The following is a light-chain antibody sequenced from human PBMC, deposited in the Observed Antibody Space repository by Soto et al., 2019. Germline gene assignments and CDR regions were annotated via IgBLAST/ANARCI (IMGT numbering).Light chain of an antibody. CDR3: QMYNSAPQIT. V-gene: IGKV1-27*01. CDR1: QDIGDY. Sequence: DIQMTQSPASLSASVGDRVTITCRASQDIGDYLAWYQQKPGKVPKVLIYEASTLQSGVPSRFSGSGSGTDFTLTISGRQPEDVATCYCQMYNSAPQITFGGGTKVEIK. J-gene: IGKJ4*01. CDR2: EAS.